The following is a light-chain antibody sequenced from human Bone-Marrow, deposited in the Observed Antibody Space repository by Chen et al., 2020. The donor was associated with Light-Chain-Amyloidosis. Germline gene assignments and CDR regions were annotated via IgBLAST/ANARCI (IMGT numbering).Light chain of an antibody. J-gene: IGKJ5*01. CDR2: AAS. Sequence: DIQMTQSPSSLAASVGDRVTITCRASQRISNYLNWYQQKPGKAPKLLIHAASTLQSGVPLRFSGSGSGKDFILTISSVQPEDFAIYYCQQSYSMSSITFGQGTRLEIK. V-gene: IGKV1-39*01. CDR3: QQSYSMSSIT. CDR1: QRISNY.